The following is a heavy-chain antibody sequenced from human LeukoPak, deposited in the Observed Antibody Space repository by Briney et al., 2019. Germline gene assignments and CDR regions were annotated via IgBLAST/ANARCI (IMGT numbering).Heavy chain of an antibody. Sequence: ASVKVSCKNSGYTFTGYYMHWVRQAPGQGLEWMGWINPNSGGTNYAQKFQGRVTMTRDTSISTAYMELTRLRSDDTAGYYCARYSSGWYFDLWGRGTLVTVSS. CDR1: GYTFTGYY. J-gene: IGHJ2*01. V-gene: IGHV1-2*02. CDR2: INPNSGGT. D-gene: IGHD6-19*01. CDR3: ARYSSGWYFDL.